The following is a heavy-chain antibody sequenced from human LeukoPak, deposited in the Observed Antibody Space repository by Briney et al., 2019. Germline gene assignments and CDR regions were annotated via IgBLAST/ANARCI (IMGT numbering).Heavy chain of an antibody. CDR3: AKGGSGSYYGFDY. CDR1: GFTFSSYW. J-gene: IGHJ4*02. D-gene: IGHD1-26*01. V-gene: IGHV3-23*01. CDR2: ISGSGGST. Sequence: PGGSLRLSCAASGFTFSSYWMSWVRQAPGKGLEWVSAISGSGGSTYYADSVKGRFTISRDNSKNTLYLQMNSLRAEDTAVYYCAKGGSGSYYGFDYWGQGTLVTVSS.